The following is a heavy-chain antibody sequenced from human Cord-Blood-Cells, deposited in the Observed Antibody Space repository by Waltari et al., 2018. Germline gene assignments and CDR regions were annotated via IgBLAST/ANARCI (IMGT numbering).Heavy chain of an antibody. CDR1: GYTFTGYY. V-gene: IGHV1-2*02. CDR2: INPNSGGT. Sequence: QVQLVQSGAEVKKPGASVKVSCKASGYTFTGYYMHWVRKAPGQGLEWMGWINPNSGGTNYAQKFQGRVTMTRDTSISTAYMELSRLRSDDTAVYYCARDFSGSYYEGDAFDIWGQGTMVTVSS. CDR3: ARDFSGSYYEGDAFDI. D-gene: IGHD1-26*01. J-gene: IGHJ3*02.